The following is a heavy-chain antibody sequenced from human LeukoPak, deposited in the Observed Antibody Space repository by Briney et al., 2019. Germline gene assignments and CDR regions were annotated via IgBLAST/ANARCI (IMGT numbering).Heavy chain of an antibody. J-gene: IGHJ5*02. CDR3: ARGRKTITGTTCWFDP. Sequence: SETLSLTCTVSGGSISSYYWSWIRQPPGKGLEWIGYIYYSGSTNYNPSLKSRVTISVDTSKNQFSLKLSSVTAADTAVYYCARGRKTITGTTCWFDPWGQGTLVTVSS. D-gene: IGHD1-7*01. V-gene: IGHV4-59*12. CDR1: GGSISSYY. CDR2: IYYSGST.